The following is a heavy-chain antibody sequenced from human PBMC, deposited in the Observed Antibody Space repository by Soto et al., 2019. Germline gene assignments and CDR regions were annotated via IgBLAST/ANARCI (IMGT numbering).Heavy chain of an antibody. D-gene: IGHD3-3*01. CDR1: GYSFTSYW. J-gene: IGHJ4*02. Sequence: PGESLKISCKGSGYSFTSYWIGWVRQMPGKGLEWMGIIYPGDSDTRYSPSFQGQVTISADKSISTAYLQWSSLKASDTAMYYCARHNIERIPSFWFDYWGQGTLVTVSS. V-gene: IGHV5-51*01. CDR3: ARHNIERIPSFWFDY. CDR2: IYPGDSDT.